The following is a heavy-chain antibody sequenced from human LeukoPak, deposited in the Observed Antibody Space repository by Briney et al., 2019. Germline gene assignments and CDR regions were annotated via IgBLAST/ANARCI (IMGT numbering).Heavy chain of an antibody. CDR3: ARDAEPDYYDSSYPFDY. D-gene: IGHD3-22*01. CDR1: GYTFTGYY. CDR2: INPNSGGT. V-gene: IGHV1-2*02. Sequence: ASVKLSCKASGYTFTGYYMHWVRQAPGQGLEWMGWINPNSGGTNYAQKFQGRVTMTRDTSISTAYMELSRLRSDDTAVYYCARDAEPDYYDSSYPFDYWGQGTLVTVSS. J-gene: IGHJ4*02.